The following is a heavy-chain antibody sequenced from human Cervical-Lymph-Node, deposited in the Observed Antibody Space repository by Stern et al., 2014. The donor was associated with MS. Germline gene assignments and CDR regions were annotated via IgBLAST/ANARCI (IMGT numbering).Heavy chain of an antibody. CDR3: ARRGTTGIDY. CDR2: IYYSGST. J-gene: IGHJ4*02. CDR1: GGSISNYY. V-gene: IGHV4-59*08. D-gene: IGHD4-17*01. Sequence: QLVQSGPGLAKPSETLSLTCTVSGGSISNYYWSWIRQPPGKGLEWIGDIYYSGSTNYNPSPKGRVAMSVAPSKAQFSLTLPSVTAADTGVYYCARRGTTGIDYWGQGTLVTVSS.